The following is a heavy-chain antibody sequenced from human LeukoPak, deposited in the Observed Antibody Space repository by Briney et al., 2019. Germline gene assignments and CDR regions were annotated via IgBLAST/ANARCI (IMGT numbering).Heavy chain of an antibody. CDR2: IIPIFGTA. CDR1: GGTFSSYA. V-gene: IGHV1-69*01. J-gene: IGHJ6*02. D-gene: IGHD3-3*01. CDR3: ARDSAYYDFWSGYYMANYYYYYGMDV. Sequence: SVKVSCKASGGTFSSYAISWVRQAPGQGLEWTGGIIPIFGTANYAQKFQGRVTITADESTSTAYMELSSLRSEDTAVYYCARDSAYYDFWSGYYMANYYYYYGMDVWGQGTTVTVSS.